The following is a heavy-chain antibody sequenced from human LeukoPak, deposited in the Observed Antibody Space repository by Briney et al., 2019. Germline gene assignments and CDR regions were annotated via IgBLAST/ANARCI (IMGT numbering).Heavy chain of an antibody. CDR2: IYYSGST. CDR3: ARYSSSRPDY. CDR1: GGSISSSSYY. Sequence: PSETLSLTCSVSGGSISSSSYYWGWIRQPPGKGLEWIGSIYYSGSTYYNPSLKSRVTISVDTSKNQFSLELSSVTAADTAMYYCARYSSSRPDYWGQGTLVTVYS. J-gene: IGHJ4*02. V-gene: IGHV4-39*01. D-gene: IGHD6-13*01.